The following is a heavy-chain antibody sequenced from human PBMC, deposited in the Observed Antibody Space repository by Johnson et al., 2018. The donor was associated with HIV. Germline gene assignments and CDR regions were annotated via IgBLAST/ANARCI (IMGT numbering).Heavy chain of an antibody. D-gene: IGHD5-12*01. CDR2: ISTSGNTI. Sequence: QVQLVESGGGLVKPGGSLRLSCAASGFTFSDYYMSWIRQAPGKGLEWVSYISTSGNTIYYADYVKGRFTISRDNAKKSLYLQMNSLRAEDTAVYYCARSVALIVATFDAFDIWGQGTMVTVSS. V-gene: IGHV3-11*04. CDR1: GFTFSDYY. CDR3: ARSVALIVATFDAFDI. J-gene: IGHJ3*02.